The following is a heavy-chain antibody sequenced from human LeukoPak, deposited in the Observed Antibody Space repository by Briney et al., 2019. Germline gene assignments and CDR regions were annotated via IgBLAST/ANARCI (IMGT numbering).Heavy chain of an antibody. J-gene: IGHJ2*01. Sequence: GASVKVSCKASGYTFTGYYMHWVRQAPGQGLEWMGWINPNSGGTNYAQKFQGRVTMTRDTSISTAYMELSRLRSDDTAVYYCAATTHSDQAVAGYWYFDLWGRGTLVTVSS. V-gene: IGHV1-2*02. CDR3: AATTHSDQAVAGYWYFDL. CDR2: INPNSGGT. CDR1: GYTFTGYY. D-gene: IGHD6-19*01.